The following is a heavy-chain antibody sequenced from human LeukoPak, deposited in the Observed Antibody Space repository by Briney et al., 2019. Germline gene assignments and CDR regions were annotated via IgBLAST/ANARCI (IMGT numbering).Heavy chain of an antibody. CDR3: ARGRGIAVAGLIDY. V-gene: IGHV3-64*02. Sequence: GGSLRLSCAASGFTFSSYAMHWVRQAPGKGLEYVSAISSNGGSTYYADSVKGRFTISRDNSKNTLYLQMSSLRAEDMAVYYCARGRGIAVAGLIDYWGQGTLVTVSS. CDR2: ISSNGGST. J-gene: IGHJ4*02. D-gene: IGHD6-19*01. CDR1: GFTFSSYA.